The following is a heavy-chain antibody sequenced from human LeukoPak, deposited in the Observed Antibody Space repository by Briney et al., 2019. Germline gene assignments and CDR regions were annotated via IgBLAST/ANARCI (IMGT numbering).Heavy chain of an antibody. J-gene: IGHJ4*02. CDR3: ARPSGTIFGVVTPFDY. V-gene: IGHV7-4-1*02. Sequence: ASVKVSCKASGYTFISYGINWVRQAPGQGLEWMGWINPNTGNPMYAQGFTGRFVFSLDTSVSTAYLQISSLKAEDTAVYYCARPSGTIFGVVTPFDYWGQGTLVTVSS. CDR1: GYTFISYG. D-gene: IGHD3-3*01. CDR2: INPNTGNP.